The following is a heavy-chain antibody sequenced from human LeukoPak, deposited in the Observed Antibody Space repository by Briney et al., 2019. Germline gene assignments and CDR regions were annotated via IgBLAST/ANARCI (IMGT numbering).Heavy chain of an antibody. CDR2: ISAYNGNT. CDR3: ARGLMITFGGVIDL. D-gene: IGHD3-16*01. V-gene: IGHV1-18*01. Sequence: ASVKVSCKASGYTFTSYGISWVRQAPGQGLEWMGWISAYNGNTNYAQKFQGRVTMTRDMSTSTVYMELSSLRSEDTAVYYCARGLMITFGGVIDLWGQGTLVTVSS. CDR1: GYTFTSYG. J-gene: IGHJ5*02.